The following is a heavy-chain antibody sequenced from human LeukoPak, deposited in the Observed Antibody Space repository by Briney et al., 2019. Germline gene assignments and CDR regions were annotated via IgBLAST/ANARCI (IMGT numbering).Heavy chain of an antibody. D-gene: IGHD5-18*01. CDR2: IRYDGNNK. V-gene: IGHV3-33*01. CDR1: GFTFSTYG. J-gene: IGHJ4*02. Sequence: PGGSLRLSCAASGFTFSTYGMHWVRQAPDKGLEWVAVIRYDGNNKFYVDSVRVRFTISRDNSKNTPYLQMNSLRAEDTAVYYCARYVDTTMLTWGQGTLVTVSS. CDR3: ARYVDTTMLT.